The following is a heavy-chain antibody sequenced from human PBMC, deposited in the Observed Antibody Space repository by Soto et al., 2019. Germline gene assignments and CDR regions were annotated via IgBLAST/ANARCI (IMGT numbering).Heavy chain of an antibody. CDR2: IGGSGGNT. CDR1: GFTFSSYA. V-gene: IGHV3-23*01. J-gene: IGHJ6*02. D-gene: IGHD3-9*01. CDR3: ARVTRSFDTPSGMDV. Sequence: EVQLLESGEGLVQPGGSLKLSCAASGFTFSSYAMSWVRQAPGKGLEWVSGIGGSGGNTYYADSVKGRFTISRDNSKNTLFRQMNSLTAEDTAEYSCARVTRSFDTPSGMDVWGQGTTVTFSS.